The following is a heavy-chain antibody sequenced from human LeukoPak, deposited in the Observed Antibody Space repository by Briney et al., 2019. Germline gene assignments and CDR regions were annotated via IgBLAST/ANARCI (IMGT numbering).Heavy chain of an antibody. J-gene: IGHJ6*03. V-gene: IGHV3-21*01. CDR3: VRDRGLTMVRGVTMYYYYMDV. Sequence: PGGSLRLSCAASRFTFSTYTMNWVRQAPGKGLEWVSCITSSSRYIYYADSVKGRFTISRDNAKNSLYLQMNSLRVDDTAVYYCVRDRGLTMVRGVTMYYYYMDVWGKGTTVTVSS. D-gene: IGHD3-10*01. CDR1: RFTFSTYT. CDR2: ITSSSRYI.